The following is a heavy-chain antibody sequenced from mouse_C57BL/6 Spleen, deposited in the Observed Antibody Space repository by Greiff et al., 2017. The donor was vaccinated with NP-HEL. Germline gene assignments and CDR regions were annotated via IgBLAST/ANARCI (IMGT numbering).Heavy chain of an antibody. V-gene: IGHV1-76*01. Sequence: QVQLQQSGAELVRPGASVKLSCKASGYTFTDYYINWVKQRPGQGLEWIARIYPGSGNTYYNEKFKGKATLTAEKSSSTAYMQLSSLTSEDSAVYFCARMWGQPWGQGTTLTVSS. J-gene: IGHJ2*01. CDR1: GYTFTDYY. CDR2: IYPGSGNT. CDR3: ARMWGQP. D-gene: IGHD3-3*01.